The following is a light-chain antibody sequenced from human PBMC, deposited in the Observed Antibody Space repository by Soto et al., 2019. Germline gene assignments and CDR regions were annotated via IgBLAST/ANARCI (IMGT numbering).Light chain of an antibody. CDR1: SSNIGSNT. CDR3: AAWDDSLNGYV. Sequence: QSALTQPPSASGTPGHRVSISCSGSSSNIGSNTVNWHQQLPGTAPKLLIYSNNQRPSGVPDRFSGSKSGTSASLAISGLQSEDEADYYCAAWDDSLNGYVFGTGTKVTVL. J-gene: IGLJ1*01. V-gene: IGLV1-44*01. CDR2: SNN.